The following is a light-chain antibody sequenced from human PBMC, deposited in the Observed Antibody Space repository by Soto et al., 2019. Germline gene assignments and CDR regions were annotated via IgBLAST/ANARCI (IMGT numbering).Light chain of an antibody. CDR3: QSYDSSLSGFYV. J-gene: IGLJ1*01. CDR1: SSNIGAGYD. CDR2: GNS. V-gene: IGLV1-40*01. Sequence: QPVLTQPPSVSGAPGQRVTISCTGSSSNIGAGYDVHWYQQLPGTAPKLLIYGNSNRPSGVPDRFSGSKSGTSASLAITGLQAADEADYYCQSYDSSLSGFYVFGTGTKLTVL.